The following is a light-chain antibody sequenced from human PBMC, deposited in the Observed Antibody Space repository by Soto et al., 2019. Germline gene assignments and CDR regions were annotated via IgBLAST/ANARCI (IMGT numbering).Light chain of an antibody. CDR1: QSISTY. CDR3: HQSFTTTDVS. J-gene: IGKJ1*01. Sequence: DIQMTQSPSSLSASVGDRVTITCRASQSISTYLTWYQQKPGKAPRLLIYAASRLQSRAQSRFSGGGSGTAVTLNSRSLAPEDFSSYSGHQSFTTTDVSFGQGTKVELK. CDR2: AAS. V-gene: IGKV1-39*01.